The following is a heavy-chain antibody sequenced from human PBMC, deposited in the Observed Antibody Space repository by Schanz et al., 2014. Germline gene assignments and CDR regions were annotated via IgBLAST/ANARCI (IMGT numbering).Heavy chain of an antibody. CDR2: ISYHGSER. J-gene: IGHJ6*02. V-gene: IGHV3-30*03. D-gene: IGHD2-15*01. Sequence: QVQLVESGGGVVQPGRSLRLSCAGSGFSFSDYGLHWVRQDPGRGLEWVAVISYHGSERYYADSVKGRFTISRDNAKNSLYLQMNSLRAEDAAVYYCARVELSVYYYAMDVWGQGTTVTVSS. CDR1: GFSFSDYG. CDR3: ARVELSVYYYAMDV.